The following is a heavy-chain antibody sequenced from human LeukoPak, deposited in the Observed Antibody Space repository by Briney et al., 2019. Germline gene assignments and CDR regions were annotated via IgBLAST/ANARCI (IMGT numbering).Heavy chain of an antibody. D-gene: IGHD3-22*01. V-gene: IGHV1-18*01. CDR2: ISAYNGNT. CDR1: GYTFTSYG. Sequence: ASVKVSCKASGYTFTSYGISWVRQAPGQGLEWMGWISAYNGNTNYAQKLQGRVTMTTDTSTSTAYMALRSLRSDDTAVYYCARDYDSSGYYYGRAFDYWGQGTLVTVSS. J-gene: IGHJ4*02. CDR3: ARDYDSSGYYYGRAFDY.